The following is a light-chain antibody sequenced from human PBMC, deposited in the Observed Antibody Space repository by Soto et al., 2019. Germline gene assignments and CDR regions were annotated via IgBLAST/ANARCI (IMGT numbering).Light chain of an antibody. CDR1: QSLAYIDGNTY. Sequence: EVVMTQSPLSLPVTLGQPASISCRSSQSLAYIDGNTYLSWFQQRPGQSPRRLIYKVSNRESGVAGRFSGRGSGTDFTLKISRVEAEDVGVYYCMQGTPWPPYTFGQGTKLEIK. V-gene: IGKV2-30*01. CDR2: KVS. CDR3: MQGTPWPPYT. J-gene: IGKJ2*01.